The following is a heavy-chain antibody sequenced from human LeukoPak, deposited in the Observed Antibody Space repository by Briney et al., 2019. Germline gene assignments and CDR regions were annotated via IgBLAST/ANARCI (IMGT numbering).Heavy chain of an antibody. J-gene: IGHJ3*02. CDR3: ARGGIVGATADAFDI. Sequence: SETLSLTCAVYGGSFSGYYWSWIRQPPGKGLEWIGEINHSGSTNYNPSLKSRVTISVDTSKNQFSLKLSSVTAADTAVYYCARGGIVGATADAFDIWGQGTMVTVPS. D-gene: IGHD1-26*01. CDR1: GGSFSGYY. CDR2: INHSGST. V-gene: IGHV4-34*01.